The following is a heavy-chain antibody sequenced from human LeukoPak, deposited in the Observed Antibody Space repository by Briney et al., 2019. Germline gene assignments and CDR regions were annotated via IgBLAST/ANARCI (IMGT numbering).Heavy chain of an antibody. CDR3: GRLRVVVIADAFDI. CDR2: IYYSGST. Sequence: PSETLSLTCTVSGGSISTSSYYWGWIRQPPGKGLEWIGSIYYSGSTFYNQSLKSRVTISVDTSKNQFSLKLSSVTAADTAVYYCGRLRVVVIADAFDIWGQGTMVTVSS. J-gene: IGHJ3*02. CDR1: GGSISTSSYY. V-gene: IGHV4-39*01. D-gene: IGHD3-22*01.